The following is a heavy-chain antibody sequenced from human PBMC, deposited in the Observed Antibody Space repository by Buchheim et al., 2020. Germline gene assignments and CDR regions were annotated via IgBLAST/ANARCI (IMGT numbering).Heavy chain of an antibody. V-gene: IGHV4-59*01. CDR2: IYYSGST. CDR1: GGSISSYY. CDR3: ARGDTIFGVAPFDY. Sequence: QVQLQESGPGLVKPSETLSLTCTVSGGSISSYYWSWIRQPPGKGLEWIGYIYYSGSTNYNPSLKSRVTISVDTSKNQFSLKLSSVTAADTAVYYCARGDTIFGVAPFDYWGQGTL. J-gene: IGHJ4*02. D-gene: IGHD3-3*01.